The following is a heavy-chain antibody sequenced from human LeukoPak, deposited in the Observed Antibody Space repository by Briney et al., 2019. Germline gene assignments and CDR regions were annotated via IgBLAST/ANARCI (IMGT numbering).Heavy chain of an antibody. CDR3: AKAIYSNYLFDY. Sequence: GGSLRLSCAASGFTFSDYYMNWIRQAPGKGLEWIASMRSSGSTIKYADSVKGRFTISRDNYKNTLYLQMNSLRAEDTAVYYCAKAIYSNYLFDYWGQGTLVTVSS. D-gene: IGHD4-11*01. CDR1: GFTFSDYY. V-gene: IGHV3-11*01. J-gene: IGHJ4*02. CDR2: MRSSGSTI.